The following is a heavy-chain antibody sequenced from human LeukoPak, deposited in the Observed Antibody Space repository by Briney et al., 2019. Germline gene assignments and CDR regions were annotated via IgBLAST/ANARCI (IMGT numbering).Heavy chain of an antibody. J-gene: IGHJ4*02. CDR3: AKDQARFLELLSNFDY. V-gene: IGHV3-23*01. D-gene: IGHD3-3*01. CDR2: IIRGGGSP. Sequence: GSLRPSFAAFGSALTTSGMTWGGRSAGKAWGGWAAIIRGGGSPYYADSVKGRFTISSDNSKNTLYLQMNSLRAEDTAVYYCAKDQARFLELLSNFDYWGQGTLVTVSS. CDR1: GSALTTSG.